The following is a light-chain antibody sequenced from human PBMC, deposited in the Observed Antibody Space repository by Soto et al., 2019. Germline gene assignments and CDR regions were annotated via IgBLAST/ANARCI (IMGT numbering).Light chain of an antibody. CDR1: QTINTH. Sequence: DIQMTQSPSSLSASVRDRVTITSRASQTINTHLSWYQQKPGKAPKLLIYGTSSLQSGVPSRFSGSGSGTDFTLTISSLQPEDFATYYCQQGYNTPHTFGQGTRLEIK. J-gene: IGKJ5*01. CDR2: GTS. CDR3: QQGYNTPHT. V-gene: IGKV1-39*01.